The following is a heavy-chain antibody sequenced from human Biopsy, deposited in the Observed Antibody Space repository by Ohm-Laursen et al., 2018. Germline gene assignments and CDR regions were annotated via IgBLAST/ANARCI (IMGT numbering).Heavy chain of an antibody. V-gene: IGHV4-61*01. D-gene: IGHD2-2*01. J-gene: IGHJ6*02. CDR3: ARDVKRYCSGTSCYSGYFGMDV. CDR2: VYYSGTT. Sequence: SETLSLTCTVSGGSVSDSFHFWSWIRQPPGKGLEWIGAVYYSGTTNYNPSLKSRLTISVDTSKNQFSLNLNSETATDTAVYFCARDVKRYCSGTSCYSGYFGMDVWGQGTTVTVS. CDR1: GGSVSDSFHF.